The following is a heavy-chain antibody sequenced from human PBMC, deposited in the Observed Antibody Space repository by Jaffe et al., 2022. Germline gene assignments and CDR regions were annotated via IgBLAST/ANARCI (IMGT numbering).Heavy chain of an antibody. CDR2: IDTDGSRT. CDR1: GFTFSRYW. J-gene: IGHJ4*02. D-gene: IGHD3-9*01. CDR3: ARSFEYYYDY. Sequence: EVQLVESGGGLVQPGGSLRLSCAASGFTFSRYWMHWVRQVPGKGLVWVSRIDTDGSRTNYADSVKGRFTISRDNAKNTLYLQMNSLRAEDTALYYCARSFEYYYDYWSQGTLVTVSS. V-gene: IGHV3-74*01.